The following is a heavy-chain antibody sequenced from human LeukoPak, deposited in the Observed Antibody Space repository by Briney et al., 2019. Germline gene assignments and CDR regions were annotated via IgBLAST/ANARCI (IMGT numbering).Heavy chain of an antibody. CDR3: ARDSGSWHYYYHYYMDV. CDR2: ISSSSSYI. Sequence: GGSLRLSCAASGFTFSSYGMHWVRQAPGKGLEWVSSISSSSSYIYYGDSVKGRFTISRDNAKNSLYLQMNSLRAEDTAVYYCARDSGSWHYYYHYYMDVWGKGTTVTVSS. V-gene: IGHV3-21*01. D-gene: IGHD2-15*01. CDR1: GFTFSSYG. J-gene: IGHJ6*03.